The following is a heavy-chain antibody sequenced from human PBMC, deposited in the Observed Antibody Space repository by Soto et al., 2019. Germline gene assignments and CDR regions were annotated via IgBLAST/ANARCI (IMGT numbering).Heavy chain of an antibody. J-gene: IGHJ4*02. CDR1: GFTFSSYA. CDR2: ISGSGGST. V-gene: IGHV3-23*01. CDR3: AKANGYDFWSGYNTPSFDY. Sequence: GGSLRLSCAASGFTFSSYAMSWVRQAPGKGLEWVSAISGSGGSTYYADSVKGRFTISRDNSKNTLYLQMNSLRAEDTAVYYCAKANGYDFWSGYNTPSFDYWGQGTLVTVSS. D-gene: IGHD3-3*01.